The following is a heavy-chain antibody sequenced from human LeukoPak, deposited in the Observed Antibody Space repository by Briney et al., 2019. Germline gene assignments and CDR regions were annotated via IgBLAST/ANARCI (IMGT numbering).Heavy chain of an antibody. CDR1: GSTVSSNY. Sequence: GGSLRLSCAASGSTVSSNYMSWVRQAPGKGLEWVSSIYSGGSTYYAGSVKGRFTISRDNSKNTVYLQMNSLRAEDTAVYYCARVRLDSSERYLDAFENWGQGTMVTVSS. CDR3: ARVRLDSSERYLDAFEN. V-gene: IGHV3-53*01. D-gene: IGHD6-19*01. J-gene: IGHJ3*02. CDR2: IYSGGST.